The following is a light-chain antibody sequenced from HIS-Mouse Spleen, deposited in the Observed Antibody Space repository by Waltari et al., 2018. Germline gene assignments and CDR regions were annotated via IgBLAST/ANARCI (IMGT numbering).Light chain of an antibody. Sequence: SYVLTQPPSVSVAPGKPARITCGGNNIGSKSVHWYQQKPGQAPVLVVYDESDRPSGIPERFSGSNSGNTATLNISRVEAGDEADYYCQVWDSSSDHVVFGGGTKLTVL. CDR2: DES. CDR1: NIGSKS. J-gene: IGLJ2*01. V-gene: IGLV3-21*03. CDR3: QVWDSSSDHVV.